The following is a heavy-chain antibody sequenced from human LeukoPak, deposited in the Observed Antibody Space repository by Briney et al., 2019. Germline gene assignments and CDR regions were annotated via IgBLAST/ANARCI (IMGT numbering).Heavy chain of an antibody. CDR3: TRDPNIVVVTAMGYYYYYYMDV. CDR2: IRSKAYGGTT. V-gene: IGHV3-49*04. CDR1: GFTFGDYA. J-gene: IGHJ6*03. Sequence: GGSLRLSCTASGFTFGDYAMSWVRQAPGKGLEWVGFIRSKAYGGTTEYAASVKGRFTISRDDSKSIAYLQMNSLKTEDTAVYYCTRDPNIVVVTAMGYYYYYYMDVWGKGTTVTISS. D-gene: IGHD2-21*02.